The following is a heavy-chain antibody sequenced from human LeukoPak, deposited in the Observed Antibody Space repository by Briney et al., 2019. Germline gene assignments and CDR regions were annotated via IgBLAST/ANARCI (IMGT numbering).Heavy chain of an antibody. Sequence: QPGRSLRLSRAASGFTFSNYAMHWVRQAPGKGLEWVASISYDGSNKYYADSVKGRFTISRDNSKNTLYLQMNSLRAEDTAVYYCARDAPAVTGHFDFWGQGTLVTVSS. D-gene: IGHD4-11*01. CDR1: GFTFSNYA. V-gene: IGHV3-30-3*01. CDR2: ISYDGSNK. J-gene: IGHJ4*02. CDR3: ARDAPAVTGHFDF.